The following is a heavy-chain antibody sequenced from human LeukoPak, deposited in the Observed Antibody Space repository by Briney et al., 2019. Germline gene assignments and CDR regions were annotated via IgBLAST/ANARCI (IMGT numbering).Heavy chain of an antibody. J-gene: IGHJ5*02. CDR1: GGSISSYY. D-gene: IGHD5-24*01. CDR3: ARDRGRDGYQEGWFDP. CDR2: IYYSGST. Sequence: SETLSLTCTVSGGSISSYYWSWIRQPPGKGLEWIGYIYYSGSTNYNPSLKSRVTISVDTSKNQFSLKLSSVTAADTAVYYCARDRGRDGYQEGWFDPWGQGTLVTVSS. V-gene: IGHV4-59*01.